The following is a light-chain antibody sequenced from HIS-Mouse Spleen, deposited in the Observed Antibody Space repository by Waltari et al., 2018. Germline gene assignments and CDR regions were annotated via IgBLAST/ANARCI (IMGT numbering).Light chain of an antibody. V-gene: IGKV3-20*01. CDR2: GAS. J-gene: IGKJ2*01. CDR1: QSVSSSY. Sequence: EIVLTQSPGTLSLSPGESATLSCRASQSVSSSYLAWYQQKPGQAPRLLIYGASSRATGIPDRFSGSGSGTDFTLTISRLEPEDFAVYYCQQYGSSASYTFGQGTKLEIK. CDR3: QQYGSSASYT.